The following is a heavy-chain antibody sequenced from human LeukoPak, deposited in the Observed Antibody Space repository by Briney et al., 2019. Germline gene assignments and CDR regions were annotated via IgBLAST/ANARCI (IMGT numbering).Heavy chain of an antibody. CDR2: IIPIFGTA. CDR3: AREAQVLYQLQQGFAY. Sequence: SVKVSCKASGGTFSSYAISWVRQAPGQGLEWMGGIIPIFGTANYAQKFQGRVTITADESTSTAYMGLSSLRSEDTAVYYCAREAQVLYQLQQGFAYWGQGTLVTVSS. CDR1: GGTFSSYA. D-gene: IGHD2-2*01. J-gene: IGHJ4*02. V-gene: IGHV1-69*13.